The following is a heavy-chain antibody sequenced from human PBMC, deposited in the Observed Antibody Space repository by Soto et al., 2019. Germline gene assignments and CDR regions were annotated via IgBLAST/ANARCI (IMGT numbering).Heavy chain of an antibody. V-gene: IGHV3-30*18. Sequence: AGGSLRLSCAASGFTFSSYGMHWVRQAPGKGLEWVAVISYDGSNKYYADSVKGRFTISRDNSKNTLYLQMNSLRAEDTAVYYCAKDAPSIATFDYWGQGTLVTVSS. CDR3: AKDAPSIATFDY. CDR2: ISYDGSNK. D-gene: IGHD6-13*01. CDR1: GFTFSSYG. J-gene: IGHJ4*02.